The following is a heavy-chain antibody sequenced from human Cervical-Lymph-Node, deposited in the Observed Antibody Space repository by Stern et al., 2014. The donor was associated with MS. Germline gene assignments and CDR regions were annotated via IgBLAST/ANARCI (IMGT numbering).Heavy chain of an antibody. J-gene: IGHJ2*01. CDR2: ISHSGTT. V-gene: IGHV4-39*01. Sequence: QLQLQESGPRLVKPSETLSLTCSVSGGSLSDSTYYWDWIRQSPGKGLEWIGSISHSGTTSYNTAITRRVTLSVDTSKNQFSLKLPSVTAADTAVFYCARRVVDWYFDVWGRGTLVTVSS. CDR1: GGSLSDSTYY. CDR3: ARRVVDWYFDV. D-gene: IGHD2-15*01.